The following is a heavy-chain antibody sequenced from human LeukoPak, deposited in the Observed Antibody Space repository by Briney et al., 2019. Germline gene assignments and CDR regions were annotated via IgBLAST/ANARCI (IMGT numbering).Heavy chain of an antibody. D-gene: IGHD3-9*01. Sequence: GGSLRLSCAASGFTLSNYWMSWVRQAPGKGREWVANIKQDESEKYYVDSVKGRFTISRDNAKNSLYLQMNSLRAEDTAVYYCARVEDYDILTGFDYWGQGTLVTVSS. CDR1: GFTLSNYW. CDR3: ARVEDYDILTGFDY. J-gene: IGHJ4*02. V-gene: IGHV3-7*01. CDR2: IKQDESEK.